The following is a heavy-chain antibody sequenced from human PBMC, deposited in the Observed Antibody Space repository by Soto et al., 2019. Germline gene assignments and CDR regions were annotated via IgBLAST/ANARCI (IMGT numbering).Heavy chain of an antibody. D-gene: IGHD2-15*01. V-gene: IGHV3-30-3*01. J-gene: IGHJ6*02. Sequence: GGSLRLSCAASGFTFSSYAMHWVRQAPGKWLEWVAVISYDGSNKYYADSVKGRFTISRDNSKNTLYLQMNSLRAEDTAVYYCARVYSEAPRYCSGGSCYLPYYYYGMDVWGQGTTVTVSS. CDR2: ISYDGSNK. CDR3: ARVYSEAPRYCSGGSCYLPYYYYGMDV. CDR1: GFTFSSYA.